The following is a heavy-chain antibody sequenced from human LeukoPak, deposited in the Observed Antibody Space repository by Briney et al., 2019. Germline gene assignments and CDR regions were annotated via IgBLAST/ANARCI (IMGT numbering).Heavy chain of an antibody. CDR3: ARARPYYYDSSGYFYDAFDI. J-gene: IGHJ3*02. V-gene: IGHV1-69*06. CDR1: GGTFSSYA. D-gene: IGHD3-22*01. Sequence: SSVKISCKASGGTFSSYAISWVRQAPGQGLEWMGGIIPIFGTANYAQKFQGRVTLTADKSTNTAYVELSSLRSEDTAVYYCARARPYYYDSSGYFYDAFDIWGQGTMVTVSS. CDR2: IIPIFGTA.